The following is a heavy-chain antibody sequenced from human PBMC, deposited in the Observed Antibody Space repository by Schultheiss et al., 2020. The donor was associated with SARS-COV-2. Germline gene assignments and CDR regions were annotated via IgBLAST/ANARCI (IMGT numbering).Heavy chain of an antibody. J-gene: IGHJ5*02. CDR3: ACAMVQAPGRDWFDP. D-gene: IGHD3-10*01. CDR2: ISYDGSNK. Sequence: GESLKISCAASGFTFSSYGMHWVRQAPGKGLEWVAVISYDGSNKYYADSVKGRFTISRDNSKNTLYLQMNSLRAEDTAVYYCACAMVQAPGRDWFDPWGQGTLVTVSS. CDR1: GFTFSSYG. V-gene: IGHV3-30*03.